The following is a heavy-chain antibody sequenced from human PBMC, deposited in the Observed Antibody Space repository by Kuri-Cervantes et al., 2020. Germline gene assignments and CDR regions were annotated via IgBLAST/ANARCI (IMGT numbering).Heavy chain of an antibody. CDR3: ANHHDVPY. J-gene: IGHJ4*02. Sequence: GESLKISCAASGFSVSSKFMTWVRQAPGKGLEWVSAISGDGVSAYSVYADSVKGRFTISRDNSKSTLYLQMNSLRTEDTAIYYCANHHDVPYWGQGALVTVSS. CDR1: GFSVSSKF. D-gene: IGHD1-1*01. V-gene: IGHV3-23*01. CDR2: ISGDGVSA.